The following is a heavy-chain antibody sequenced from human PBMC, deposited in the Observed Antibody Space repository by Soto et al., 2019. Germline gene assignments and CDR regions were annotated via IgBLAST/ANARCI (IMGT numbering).Heavy chain of an antibody. CDR3: ANGDYGETSPPTHYGMDV. CDR2: ISYDGSNK. Sequence: QVQLVESGGGVVQPGRSLRLSCAASGFTFSSYAMHWVRQAPGKGLEWVAVISYDGSNKYYADSVKGRFTISRDNSKNTLYLQMNSLRAEDTAVYYCANGDYGETSPPTHYGMDVWGQGTTVTVSS. D-gene: IGHD4-17*01. CDR1: GFTFSSYA. V-gene: IGHV3-30-3*01. J-gene: IGHJ6*02.